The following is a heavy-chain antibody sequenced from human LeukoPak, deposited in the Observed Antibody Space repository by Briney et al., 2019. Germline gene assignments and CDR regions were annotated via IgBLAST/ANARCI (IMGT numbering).Heavy chain of an antibody. CDR3: ARSNSYYYDSSGYYSYYFDY. Sequence: SETLSLTCTVSGYSISSGFYWGWIRQPPGKGLEWIGYIYYSGSTNYNPSLKSRVTISVDTSKNQFSLKLSSVTAADTAVYYCARSNSYYYDSSGYYSYYFDYWGQGTLVTVSS. V-gene: IGHV4-61*01. CDR1: GYSISSGFY. J-gene: IGHJ4*02. CDR2: IYYSGST. D-gene: IGHD3-22*01.